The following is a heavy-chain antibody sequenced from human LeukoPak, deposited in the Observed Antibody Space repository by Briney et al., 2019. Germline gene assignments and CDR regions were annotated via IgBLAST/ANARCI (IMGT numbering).Heavy chain of an antibody. Sequence: GGSLRLSCVASGITFSSSWMSWVRQAPGKGLEWVANIKPDGSVKYYADSVKGRFTISRDNAENSLYLQMNSLRTEDTAVYYCARDQPDPTGTGPRFDYWGQGSLVTVSS. CDR2: IKPDGSVK. V-gene: IGHV3-7*01. CDR3: ARDQPDPTGTGPRFDY. CDR1: GITFSSSW. D-gene: IGHD4-11*01. J-gene: IGHJ4*02.